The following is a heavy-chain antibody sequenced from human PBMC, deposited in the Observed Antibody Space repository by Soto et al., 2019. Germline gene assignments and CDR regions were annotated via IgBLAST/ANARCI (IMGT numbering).Heavy chain of an antibody. V-gene: IGHV3-74*01. D-gene: IGHD5-12*01. CDR1: GFTFSSYW. J-gene: IGHJ4*02. CDR3: ARGLSGYYGFDY. CDR2: IKGDGTNT. Sequence: EVQLVESGGGLVQFGGSLRLSCAASGFTFSSYWMHWVRQVPGKGLVWDSRIKGDGTNTGYADSVKGRFTISRDNVKNTLYLQMNSLRAEDTAVYYCARGLSGYYGFDYWGQGTLVTVSS.